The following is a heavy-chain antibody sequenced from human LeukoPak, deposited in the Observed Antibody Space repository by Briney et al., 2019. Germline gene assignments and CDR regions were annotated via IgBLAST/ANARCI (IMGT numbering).Heavy chain of an antibody. CDR3: ARGIAAAGTDYFDY. V-gene: IGHV4-59*01. Sequence: PSETLSLTCTVSGGSISSYYWSWIRQPPGKGLEWIGYIYYSGSTNYSPSLKSRVTISVDTSKNQFSLKLSSVTAADTAVYYCARGIAAAGTDYFDYWGQGTLVTVSS. CDR2: IYYSGST. D-gene: IGHD6-13*01. CDR1: GGSISSYY. J-gene: IGHJ4*02.